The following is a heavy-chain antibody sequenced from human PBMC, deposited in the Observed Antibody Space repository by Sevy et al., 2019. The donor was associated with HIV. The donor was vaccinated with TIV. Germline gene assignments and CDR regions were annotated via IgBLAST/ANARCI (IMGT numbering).Heavy chain of an antibody. Sequence: GGSLRLSCAVSGFSFNSYWMHWVRQAPGKGLEWVANIKQDESEKYYVASVKGRFTISRDNAKNSVYLQMNSLRPEDTAIYYCARGNSGSFDYWGQGTLVTVSS. CDR1: GFSFNSYW. V-gene: IGHV3-7*04. J-gene: IGHJ4*02. CDR3: ARGNSGSFDY. D-gene: IGHD3-22*01. CDR2: IKQDESEK.